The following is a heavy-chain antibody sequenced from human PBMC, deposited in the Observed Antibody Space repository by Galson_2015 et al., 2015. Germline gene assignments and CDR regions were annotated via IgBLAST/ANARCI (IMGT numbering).Heavy chain of an antibody. CDR2: INAGNGNT. CDR1: GYTFTSYP. Sequence: SVKVSCKASGYTFTSYPMHWGRQAPGQRLEWMGWINAGNGNTKYSQKFQGRVTITRDTSASTAYRELSSLRSEDTAVYCCARSIVVDMPFDYWGQGTLVTVSS. D-gene: IGHD3-22*01. V-gene: IGHV1-3*01. J-gene: IGHJ4*02. CDR3: ARSIVVDMPFDY.